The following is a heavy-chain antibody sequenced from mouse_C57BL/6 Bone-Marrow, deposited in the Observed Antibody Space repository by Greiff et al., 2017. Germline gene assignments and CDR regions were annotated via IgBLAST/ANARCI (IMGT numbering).Heavy chain of an antibody. V-gene: IGHV1-64*01. CDR3: ARRDYYGSSSVDY. CDR2: IHPNSGST. J-gene: IGHJ2*01. Sequence: QVQLQQPGAELVKPGASVKLSCKASGYTFTSYWMHWVKQRPGQGLEWIGMIHPNSGSTNYNEKFKSKATLTVDKSSSTAYMQLSSLTSEDSAVYYSARRDYYGSSSVDYWGQGTTLTVSS. D-gene: IGHD1-1*01. CDR1: GYTFTSYW.